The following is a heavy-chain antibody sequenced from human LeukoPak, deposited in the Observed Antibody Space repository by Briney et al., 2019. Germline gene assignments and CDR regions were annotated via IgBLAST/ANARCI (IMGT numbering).Heavy chain of an antibody. CDR3: ASQEGIAVAGTLDY. CDR2: INPNSGGT. Sequence: ASVKVSCKASGGTFCSYAISWVRQAPGQGLEWMGWINPNSGGTNYAQKFQGRVTMTRDTSISTAYMELSRLRSDDTAVYYCASQEGIAVAGTLDYWGQGTLVTASS. D-gene: IGHD6-19*01. V-gene: IGHV1-2*02. J-gene: IGHJ4*02. CDR1: GGTFCSYA.